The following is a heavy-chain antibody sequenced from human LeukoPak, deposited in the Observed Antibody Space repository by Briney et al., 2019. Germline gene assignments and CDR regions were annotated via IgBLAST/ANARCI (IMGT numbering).Heavy chain of an antibody. V-gene: IGHV4-59*08. D-gene: IGHD4-17*01. CDR1: GGSITDYY. J-gene: IGHJ4*02. Sequence: SETLSLTCTVSGGSITDYYWAWIRQPPGKGLEWIGFIYYSGSTNYNPSHKTRATLSVDTSKNQFSLKLNSVTAADTAVYYCARHSAVTTFIFDYWGQGTLVTVSS. CDR2: IYYSGST. CDR3: ARHSAVTTFIFDY.